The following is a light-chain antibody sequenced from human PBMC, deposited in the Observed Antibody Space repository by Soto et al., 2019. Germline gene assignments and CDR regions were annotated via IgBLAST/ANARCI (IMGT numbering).Light chain of an antibody. Sequence: EIVFTQSPATLSLSPGVRATLSCGASQSVSSSYLAWYQQKPGLAPKLLIYDASSRVTGIPDRFRGSGSGKDFTLTISRMEPEELAVYYCQQYGSSHQTFSQGIKLEIK. V-gene: IGKV3D-20*01. J-gene: IGKJ2*01. CDR2: DAS. CDR3: QQYGSSHQT. CDR1: QSVSSSY.